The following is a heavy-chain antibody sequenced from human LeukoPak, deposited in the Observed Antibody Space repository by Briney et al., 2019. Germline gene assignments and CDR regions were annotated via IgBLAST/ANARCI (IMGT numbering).Heavy chain of an antibody. CDR2: IYDEGNT. CDR1: GGSISGYY. J-gene: IGHJ3*02. Sequence: SETLPLTCTVSGGSISGYYWSWVRQSSGKGLEWIANIYDEGNTKKNPSLKSRVTISRDMSKNQVSLKLTSVTAADTAIYYCARHIGAWAFDIWGQGTMVTVSS. V-gene: IGHV4-59*08. CDR3: ARHIGAWAFDI.